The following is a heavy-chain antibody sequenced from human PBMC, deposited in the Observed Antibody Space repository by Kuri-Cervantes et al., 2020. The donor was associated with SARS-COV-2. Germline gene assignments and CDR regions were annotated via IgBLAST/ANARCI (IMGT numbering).Heavy chain of an antibody. Sequence: GESLKISCVASGFTFSRYSMNWVRQAPGKGLEWVSYISSSSNTIYYADSVKGRSTISRDNAKNSLYLQMNSLRAEDPAVYYCARGFSGYSYGDAFDIWDQGTMVTVSS. V-gene: IGHV3-48*01. CDR2: ISSSSNTI. CDR3: ARGFSGYSYGDAFDI. J-gene: IGHJ3*02. D-gene: IGHD5-18*01. CDR1: GFTFSRYS.